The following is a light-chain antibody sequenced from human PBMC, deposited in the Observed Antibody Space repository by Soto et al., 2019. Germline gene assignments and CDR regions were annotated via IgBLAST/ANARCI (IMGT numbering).Light chain of an antibody. CDR2: GAF. J-gene: IGKJ5*01. Sequence: ETVMTQSPVTLSVSPGERVTLSCRASQSVSSNLAWYQQKPGQAPSLLIYGAFTRATGIPARFSGTGSGTEFTLTISSLQSEDFAVYYCQQYSNWPPITFGQGTRLEIK. V-gene: IGKV3-15*01. CDR3: QQYSNWPPIT. CDR1: QSVSSN.